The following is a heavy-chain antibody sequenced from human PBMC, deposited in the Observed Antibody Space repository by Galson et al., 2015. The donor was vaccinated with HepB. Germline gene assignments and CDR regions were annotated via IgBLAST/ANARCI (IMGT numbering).Heavy chain of an antibody. D-gene: IGHD2-2*01. J-gene: IGHJ6*03. CDR2: INPSGGST. V-gene: IGHV1-46*01. CDR1: GYTFTSYY. Sequence: SVKVSCKASGYTFTSYYMHWVRQAPGQGLEWMGIINPSGGSTSYAQKFQGRVTMTRDTSTSTVYMELSSLRSEDTAVYYCARDIGYQLLSLRYYYYYYMDVWGKGTTVTVSS. CDR3: ARDIGYQLLSLRYYYYYYMDV.